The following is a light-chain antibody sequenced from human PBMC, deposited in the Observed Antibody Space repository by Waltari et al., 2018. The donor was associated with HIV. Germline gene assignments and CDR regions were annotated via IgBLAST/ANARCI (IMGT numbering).Light chain of an antibody. V-gene: IGLV3-21*04. CDR1: DVGTKS. J-gene: IGLJ1*01. Sequence: SYVLTQPPSVSVAPGETARLTCGGSDVGTKSVNWYQQKPGQAPMLVIFFDSDRSSGIPDRFSGSDSGNTATLTISGVEAGDEADYYCQVWDSNSDHYVFGTGTRVTVL. CDR2: FDS. CDR3: QVWDSNSDHYV.